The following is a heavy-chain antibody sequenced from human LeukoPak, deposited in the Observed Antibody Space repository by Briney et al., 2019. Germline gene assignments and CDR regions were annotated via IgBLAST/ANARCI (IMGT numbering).Heavy chain of an antibody. J-gene: IGHJ4*02. V-gene: IGHV2-70*11. D-gene: IGHD1-26*01. CDR2: IDWDDDK. Sequence: SGPALVKPTQTLTLTCTFSGFSLRSTGMCVTWIRQPPGKALEWLARIDWDDDKYYRPSLETRLSISKDTSINQVVLTMTNMVPEDTATYYGARIVSIRSGTYFEDSWGQGTLVTVSS. CDR3: ARIVSIRSGTYFEDS. CDR1: GFSLRSTGMC.